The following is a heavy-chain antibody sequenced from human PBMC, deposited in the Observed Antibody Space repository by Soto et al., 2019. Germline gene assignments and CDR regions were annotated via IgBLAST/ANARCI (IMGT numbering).Heavy chain of an antibody. Sequence: GESLKISCQTSGYSFSAYWIGWVRQMPGKGLEWMGIIFPGDSKTTYSPTFQGQVTISADKSINTAYLQWSSLKASDTAKYYCARRLYDTSGYSYFDYWGQGTLVTVSS. CDR2: IFPGDSKT. J-gene: IGHJ4*02. V-gene: IGHV5-51*01. CDR1: GYSFSAYW. CDR3: ARRLYDTSGYSYFDY. D-gene: IGHD3-22*01.